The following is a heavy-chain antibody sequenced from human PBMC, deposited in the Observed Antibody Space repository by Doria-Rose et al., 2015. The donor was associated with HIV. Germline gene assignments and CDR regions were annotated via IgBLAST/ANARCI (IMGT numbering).Heavy chain of an antibody. CDR3: ARAWGYCSSSTCYYYGMDV. V-gene: IGHV3-33*01. D-gene: IGHD2-2*01. CDR1: GFSFSSYG. CDR2: IWFDGSNE. Sequence: RLSCAAPGFSFSSYGMHWVRQAPGKGLEWAAIIWFDGSNEHYADSVKGRFTTSRDNSKNTLYLQMNSLRAEDTAVYYCARAWGYCSSSTCYYYGMDVWGQGTTVTVS. J-gene: IGHJ6*02.